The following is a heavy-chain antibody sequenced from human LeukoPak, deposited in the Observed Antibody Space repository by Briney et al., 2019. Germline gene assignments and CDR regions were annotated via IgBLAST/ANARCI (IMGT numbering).Heavy chain of an antibody. D-gene: IGHD2-15*01. CDR3: ARTASGYCSGGSCYSVGLDY. CDR2: ICAYNGKT. V-gene: IGHV1-18*01. J-gene: IGHJ4*02. CDR1: GYTFTSYG. Sequence: VASVRVSCKASGYTFTSYGISWVRQAPGQGVEWMGWICAYNGKTNYAQTLQGIVTMTTDTSTSTVYMELRSLRSDDTAVYYCARTASGYCSGGSCYSVGLDYWGQGTLVTVSS.